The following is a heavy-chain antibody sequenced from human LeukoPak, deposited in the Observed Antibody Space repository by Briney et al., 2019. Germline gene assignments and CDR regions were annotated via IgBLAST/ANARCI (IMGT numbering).Heavy chain of an antibody. Sequence: PSETLSLTCTVSGGSICSYYWSWVRQPPGKGLEWIGYIYYTGSTNYNPSLKSRVTISVDTSKNQFSLKLNSVTAADTAVYYCARGSGWYYYWGQGTLVTVSS. D-gene: IGHD6-19*01. V-gene: IGHV4-59*01. CDR2: IYYTGST. CDR1: GGSICSYY. CDR3: ARGSGWYYY. J-gene: IGHJ4*02.